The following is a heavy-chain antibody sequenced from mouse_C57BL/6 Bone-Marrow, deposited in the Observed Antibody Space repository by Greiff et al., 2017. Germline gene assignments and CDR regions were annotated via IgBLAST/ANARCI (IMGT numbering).Heavy chain of an antibody. Sequence: VQLQQPGAELVKPGASVKLSCKASGYTFTSYWMQWVKQRPGQGLEWIGEIDPSDSYTNYNQKFKGKATLTVDTSSSTAYMQLSSLTSEDSAVYYCAVYYYGSSYGGGFAYWGQGTLVTVSA. J-gene: IGHJ3*01. CDR2: IDPSDSYT. V-gene: IGHV1-50*01. CDR3: AVYYYGSSYGGGFAY. D-gene: IGHD1-1*01. CDR1: GYTFTSYW.